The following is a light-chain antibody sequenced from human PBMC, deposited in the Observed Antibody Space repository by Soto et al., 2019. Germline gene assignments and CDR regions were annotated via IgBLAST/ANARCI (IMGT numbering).Light chain of an antibody. CDR3: SSYTSSSTRL. J-gene: IGLJ3*02. Sequence: QSALTQPASVSGSPGQSITISCTGTSSDVGGYNYVSWYQQHPGKAPKLMIYDVSNRPSGVSNRFSGSKSGNTASLTISGRQAEDEADYYCSSYTSSSTRLFGGGTKVTVL. CDR2: DVS. CDR1: SSDVGGYNY. V-gene: IGLV2-14*01.